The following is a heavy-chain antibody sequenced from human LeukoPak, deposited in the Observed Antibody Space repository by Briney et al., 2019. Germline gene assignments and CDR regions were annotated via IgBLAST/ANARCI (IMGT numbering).Heavy chain of an antibody. CDR2: ISAYNANT. D-gene: IGHD6-13*01. CDR1: GYTFTNYG. V-gene: IGHV1-18*01. J-gene: IGHJ4*02. Sequence: ASVKVSCQASGYTFTNYGITWVRQAPGQGLEWMGWISAYNANTNYAQELQGRVTLTTDTSTSTAYMELRSLRSDDTAVYYCGRDSPSAAGSDYWGQGTLVTVSS. CDR3: GRDSPSAAGSDY.